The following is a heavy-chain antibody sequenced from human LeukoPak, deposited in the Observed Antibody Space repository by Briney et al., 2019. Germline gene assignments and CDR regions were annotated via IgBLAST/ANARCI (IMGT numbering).Heavy chain of an antibody. Sequence: ASVKVSCKVSGYTLTELSIYWVRQAPGKGLEWMGWINPNSGGTNYAQKFQGRVTMTRDTSISTAYMELSRQRSDDTAVYSCARPGTLGYSGNYYYFDYWGQGTLVTVSS. CDR2: INPNSGGT. J-gene: IGHJ4*02. D-gene: IGHD1-26*01. V-gene: IGHV1-2*02. CDR1: GYTLTELS. CDR3: ARPGTLGYSGNYYYFDY.